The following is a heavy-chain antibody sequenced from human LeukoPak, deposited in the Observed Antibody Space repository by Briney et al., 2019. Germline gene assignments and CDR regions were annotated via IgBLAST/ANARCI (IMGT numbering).Heavy chain of an antibody. V-gene: IGHV1-8*01. Sequence: ASVKVSCKASGYTFTSYDINWVRQVPGQGLEWMGWMNPSSGYTGYAQKFEGRVTMTRDTSISTAYLELTSLTSDDTAVYYCARNPQESGWFDPWGQGTQVFVSS. CDR1: GYTFTSYD. CDR2: MNPSSGYT. CDR3: ARNPQESGWFDP. J-gene: IGHJ5*02. D-gene: IGHD3-10*01.